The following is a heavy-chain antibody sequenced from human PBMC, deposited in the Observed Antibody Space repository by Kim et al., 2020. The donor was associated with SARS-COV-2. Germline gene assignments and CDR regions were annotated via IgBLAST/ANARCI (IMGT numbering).Heavy chain of an antibody. CDR2: IGTAGDT. V-gene: IGHV3-13*01. Sequence: GGSLRLSCVASGFTFSSYDMHWVRQATGKGLEWVSAIGTAGDTYYPGSVKGRFTISRENAKNCLYLQMNSLRAGDTAVYYCARGGIGTTPITMVRGVKFYGMDVWGQGTTVTVSS. D-gene: IGHD3-10*01. CDR1: GFTFSSYD. J-gene: IGHJ6*02. CDR3: ARGGIGTTPITMVRGVKFYGMDV.